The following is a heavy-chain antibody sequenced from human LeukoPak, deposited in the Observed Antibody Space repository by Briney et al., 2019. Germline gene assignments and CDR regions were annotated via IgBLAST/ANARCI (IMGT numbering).Heavy chain of an antibody. CDR1: GYFISSGYY. Sequence: SETLSLTCTVSGYFISSGYYWGWIRQPPGKGLEWIGSFYHSGSTYYNPSLKSRVTISVDTSKNQFSLKLSSVTAADTAVYYCARHRYSYGYFDSWGQGTLVTVSS. D-gene: IGHD5-18*01. CDR3: ARHRYSYGYFDS. CDR2: FYHSGST. V-gene: IGHV4-38-2*02. J-gene: IGHJ4*02.